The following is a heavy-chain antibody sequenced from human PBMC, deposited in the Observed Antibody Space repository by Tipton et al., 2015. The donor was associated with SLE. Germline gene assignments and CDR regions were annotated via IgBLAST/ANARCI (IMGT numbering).Heavy chain of an antibody. CDR3: AKLAGVGTKRNYFDY. CDR2: ISYSGST. CDR1: GGSISSSSYY. Sequence: TLSLTCTVSGGSISSSSYYWGWIRQPPGKGLEWIGSISYSGSTYYNPSLKSRVTISADMSNNQFSLRLNSLTAADTAVYYCAKLAGVGTKRNYFDYWGQGTLVTVSS. V-gene: IGHV4-39*01. D-gene: IGHD1-26*01. J-gene: IGHJ4*02.